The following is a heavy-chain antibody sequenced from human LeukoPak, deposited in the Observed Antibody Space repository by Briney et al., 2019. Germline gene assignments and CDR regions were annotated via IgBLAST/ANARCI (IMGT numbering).Heavy chain of an antibody. CDR3: AREEPPDSSGWYDWFDP. D-gene: IGHD6-19*01. J-gene: IGHJ5*02. V-gene: IGHV1-2*06. CDR1: GYTFTGYY. Sequence: ASVKVSCKASGYTFTGYYMHWVRQAPGQGLEGMGRINPNSGGTNYAQKFQGTVPLTRDTSISTAYMQLRRLRSDDTAVYYCAREEPPDSSGWYDWFDPWGQGTLVTVSS. CDR2: INPNSGGT.